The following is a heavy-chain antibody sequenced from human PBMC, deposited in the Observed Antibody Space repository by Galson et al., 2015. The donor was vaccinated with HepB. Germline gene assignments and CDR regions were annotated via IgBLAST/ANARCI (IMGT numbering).Heavy chain of an antibody. D-gene: IGHD6-13*01. CDR1: GFTFSGSA. J-gene: IGHJ4*02. Sequence: SLRLSCAASGFTFSGSAIHWVRQASGKGLEWVGRIRSKANDYATAYAASLKGRFTISRADSKNTAYLHMKSLKTEDTAVYYCTRLGDFSGYSSSWGQGTLVTVYS. CDR3: TRLGDFSGYSSS. V-gene: IGHV3-73*01. CDR2: IRSKANDYAT.